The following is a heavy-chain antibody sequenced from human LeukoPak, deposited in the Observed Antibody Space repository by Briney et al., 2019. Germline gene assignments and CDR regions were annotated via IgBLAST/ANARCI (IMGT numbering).Heavy chain of an antibody. V-gene: IGHV3-23*01. CDR3: AKEPFRRPLLAF. Sequence: GGSLRLSCAASGFTFSLSAMTWVRQPPGKGLEWVATVSNSGAATYYADSVKGRFSIPRDNSKNTVSLEVSNLRTDDTAIYYCAKEPFRRPLLAFWGKETLVTASS. D-gene: IGHD2/OR15-2a*01. CDR1: GFTFSLSA. CDR2: VSNSGAAT. J-gene: IGHJ4*02.